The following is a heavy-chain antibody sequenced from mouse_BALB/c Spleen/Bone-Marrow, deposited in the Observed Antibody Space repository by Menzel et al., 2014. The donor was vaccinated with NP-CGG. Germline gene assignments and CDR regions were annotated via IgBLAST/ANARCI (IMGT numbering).Heavy chain of an antibody. J-gene: IGHJ2*02. CDR3: ARGGISVDD. CDR1: GYVFSTYW. Sequence: VQLQQSGAELVRPGSSVEISCEASGYVFSTYWINWVKQRPGQGLEWIGQIYPGDGDTDYNGKFKDKATLTADKSSNTAYMQLSSLTSEDSAVYFCARGGISVDDWAQGTSLTVSS. CDR2: IYPGDGDT. V-gene: IGHV1-80*01.